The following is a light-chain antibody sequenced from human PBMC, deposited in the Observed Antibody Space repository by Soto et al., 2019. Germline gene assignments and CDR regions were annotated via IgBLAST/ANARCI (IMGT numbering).Light chain of an antibody. V-gene: IGKV3-20*01. CDR2: DAS. J-gene: IGKJ5*01. CDR1: QSVGSY. Sequence: EIVLIQSPATLSLSPGERATLSCRASQSVGSYLAWYQHKPGQAPRLLISDASNRATGIPARFSGSGSGTDFTLTISRLEPEDFAVYYCQQYGSSPITFGQGTRLEIK. CDR3: QQYGSSPIT.